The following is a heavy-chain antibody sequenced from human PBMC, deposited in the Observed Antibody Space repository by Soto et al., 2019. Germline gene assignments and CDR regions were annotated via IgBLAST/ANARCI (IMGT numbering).Heavy chain of an antibody. V-gene: IGHV3-23*01. CDR3: AKDFGYNYGYDAFDI. Sequence: GXSQRLSCAASGFSFTSYAMSWVRQAPVKGLEWVSGVSGSGGSTYCVDSVKGRFTISRDNSKNTLYLQMNSLRAEDTAVYYCAKDFGYNYGYDAFDIWGQGTMVT. CDR1: GFSFTSYA. J-gene: IGHJ3*02. CDR2: VSGSGGST. D-gene: IGHD5-18*01.